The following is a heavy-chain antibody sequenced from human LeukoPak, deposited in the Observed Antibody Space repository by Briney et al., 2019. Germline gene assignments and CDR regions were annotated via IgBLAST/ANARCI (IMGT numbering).Heavy chain of an antibody. J-gene: IGHJ3*02. V-gene: IGHV4-34*01. D-gene: IGHD1-26*01. CDR2: INHSGST. CDR3: ARVAWERKGAFDI. CDR1: GGSFSGYY. Sequence: SETLSLTCAVYGGSFSGYYWSWIRQPPGKGLEWIGEINHSGSTNYNPSLKSRVTISLDTSKNQFSLKLSSVTAADTAVYYCARVAWERKGAFDIWGQGTMVTVSS.